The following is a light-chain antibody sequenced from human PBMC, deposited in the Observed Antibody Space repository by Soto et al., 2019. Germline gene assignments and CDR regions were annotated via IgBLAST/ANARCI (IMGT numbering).Light chain of an antibody. CDR3: QQSYSFPHT. J-gene: IGKJ2*01. V-gene: IGKV1-39*01. CDR2: AAS. Sequence: DIQMTQSPSSLSASVGARVTITCRASQSISSYLNWYQQKPGKAPELLIYAASRLQSGVPSRFSGSGSETDFSLTISGLQPEDLATYYCQQSYSFPHTFALGTKLEIK. CDR1: QSISSY.